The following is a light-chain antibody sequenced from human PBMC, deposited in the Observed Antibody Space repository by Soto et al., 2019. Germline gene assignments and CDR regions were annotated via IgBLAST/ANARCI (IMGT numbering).Light chain of an antibody. CDR2: AAS. Sequence: DIQMTQSPSSLSASMGDRVAITCRASQAISNSLAWYQQKPGKPPQILIYAASTLQSGVPSRFIGSRSWTDFTLTISGLQPEDLGTYYCQSYNTARPTFGQGTRLGIK. V-gene: IGKV1-27*01. CDR3: QSYNTARPT. J-gene: IGKJ5*01. CDR1: QAISNS.